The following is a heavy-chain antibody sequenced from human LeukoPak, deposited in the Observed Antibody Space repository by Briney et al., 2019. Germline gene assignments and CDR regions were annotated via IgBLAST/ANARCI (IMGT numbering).Heavy chain of an antibody. CDR2: IYYSGST. V-gene: IGHV4-59*01. CDR3: AVRTSWSGYFDY. CDR1: GGSISSYY. D-gene: IGHD3-3*01. J-gene: IGHJ4*02. Sequence: ASETLSLTCTVSGGSISSYYWSWIRQPPGKGLEWIGYIYYSGSTNYNPSLKSRVTITVDTSTNQFSLKLSSVTAADTAVYYCAVRTSWSGYFDYWGQGTLVTVSS.